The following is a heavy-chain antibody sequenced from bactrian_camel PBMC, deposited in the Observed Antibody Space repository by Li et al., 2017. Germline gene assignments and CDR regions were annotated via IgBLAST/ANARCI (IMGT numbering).Heavy chain of an antibody. J-gene: IGHJ6*01. Sequence: HVQLVESGGGSVQPGGSLRLSCAASTFYSTKCMGWFRQPPGKKREGVAALYTGGTTNWYADSVKGRFTITQNNAKHTVYLQMNSLKPEDTAMYYCAARGPYCYTKLSVRDFTYWGQGTQVTVS. V-gene: IGHV3S53*01. D-gene: IGHD2*01. CDR2: LYTGGTT. CDR1: TFYSTKC. CDR3: AARGPYCYTKLSVRDFTY.